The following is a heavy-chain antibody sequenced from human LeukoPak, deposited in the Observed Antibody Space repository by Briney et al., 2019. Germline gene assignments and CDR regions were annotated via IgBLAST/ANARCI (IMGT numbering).Heavy chain of an antibody. CDR1: GLSFTNYW. J-gene: IGHJ4*02. CDR3: SGARHGNTYFDD. Sequence: GESLKISCTGSGLSFTNYWIGWVRQMPGKALEWMGIIYFGDSTTRYSPSFQGQVTISADKSTATAYLQWSCLKASDTAVYYCSGARHGNTYFDDWGQGTLVTVSS. D-gene: IGHD4-23*01. CDR2: IYFGDSTT. V-gene: IGHV5-51*01.